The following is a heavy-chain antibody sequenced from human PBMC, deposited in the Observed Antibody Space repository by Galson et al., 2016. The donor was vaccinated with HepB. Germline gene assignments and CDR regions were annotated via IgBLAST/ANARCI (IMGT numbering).Heavy chain of an antibody. D-gene: IGHD3-10*01. CDR3: TTEGPSDIRFDD. CDR1: GFSFSTLP. Sequence: SLRLSCAVSGFSFSTLPMHWVRQAPGKGLDWVAFISIDGRKTFYAGSVRGRFTVSRDNSANTLFLQMNSLTTDDTAVYYCTTEGPSDIRFDDWGQGTLVTVSS. V-gene: IGHV3-30*04. J-gene: IGHJ4*02. CDR2: ISIDGRKT.